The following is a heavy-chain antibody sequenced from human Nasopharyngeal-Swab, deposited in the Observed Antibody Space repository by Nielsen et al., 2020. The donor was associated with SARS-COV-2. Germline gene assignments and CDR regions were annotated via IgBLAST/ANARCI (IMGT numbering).Heavy chain of an antibody. CDR3: ARGWYSGPDY. Sequence: GESLKISCKGSGYSFTSYWIAWVRQMPGKGLEWMGLIYPSDSETRYSPSFEGQVTISTDKSISTAYLQWSSLKASDTAMYYCARGWYSGPDYWGQGTLVTVSS. J-gene: IGHJ4*02. CDR2: IYPSDSET. D-gene: IGHD6-19*01. V-gene: IGHV5-51*01. CDR1: GYSFTSYW.